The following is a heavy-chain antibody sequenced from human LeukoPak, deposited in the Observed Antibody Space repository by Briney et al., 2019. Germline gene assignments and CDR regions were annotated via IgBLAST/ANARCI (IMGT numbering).Heavy chain of an antibody. CDR1: GYTFTSYD. CDR2: MNPNSGNT. J-gene: IGHJ6*02. D-gene: IGHD1-26*01. V-gene: IGHV1-8*01. CDR3: ACRYSGSYWYGMDV. Sequence: ASVKVSCKASGYTFTSYDINWVRQATGQGLEWMGWMNPNSGNTGYAQKFQGRVTMTRNTSISTAYMELSSLRSEDTAVYYCACRYSGSYWYGMDVWGQGTTVTVSS.